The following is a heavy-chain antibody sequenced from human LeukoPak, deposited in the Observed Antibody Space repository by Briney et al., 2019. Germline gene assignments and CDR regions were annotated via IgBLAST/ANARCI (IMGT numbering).Heavy chain of an antibody. D-gene: IGHD5-18*01. CDR2: IYHNGNA. CDR1: GYSISSGYY. CDR3: ARVRYNYGDSDY. V-gene: IGHV4-38-2*01. Sequence: SETLSLTCAVSGYSISSGYYWGWIRQPPGKGLEWIGTIYHNGNAYYNPSLKSRVTISVDTSKNQFSLKLSSVTAADTAVYYCARVRYNYGDSDYWGQGTLVTVSS. J-gene: IGHJ4*02.